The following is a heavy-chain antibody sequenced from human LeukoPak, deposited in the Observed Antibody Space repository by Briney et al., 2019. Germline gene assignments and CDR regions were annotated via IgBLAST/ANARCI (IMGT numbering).Heavy chain of an antibody. J-gene: IGHJ5*02. Sequence: SVKVSCKASGGTFSSYAISWVRQAPGQGLEWMGGIIPIFGTANYAQKFQGRVTITTDESTSTAYMELSSLRSEDTAVYYCARDGGAYYYDSSGYYFNWFDPWGQGTLVSVSS. CDR1: GGTFSSYA. V-gene: IGHV1-69*05. CDR2: IIPIFGTA. D-gene: IGHD3-22*01. CDR3: ARDGGAYYYDSSGYYFNWFDP.